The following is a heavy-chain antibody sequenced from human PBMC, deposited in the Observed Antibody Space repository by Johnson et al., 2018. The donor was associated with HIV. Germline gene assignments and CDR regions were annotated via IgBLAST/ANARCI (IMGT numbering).Heavy chain of an antibody. J-gene: IGHJ3*02. CDR3: FIAPDAFDI. V-gene: IGHV3-66*01. CDR1: GFTVSSNY. Sequence: VQLVESGGGVVQPGGSLKLSCAASGFTVSSNYMSWVRQAPGKGLEWVSVIYSGGSTYYADSVKGRFTISRDNSKNTLYLQMNSLRAEDTAVYYCFIAPDAFDIWGQGTMVTVSS. D-gene: IGHD6-13*01. CDR2: IYSGGST.